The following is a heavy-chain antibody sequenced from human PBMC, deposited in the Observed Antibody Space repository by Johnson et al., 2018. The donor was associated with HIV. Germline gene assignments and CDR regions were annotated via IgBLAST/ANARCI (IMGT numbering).Heavy chain of an antibody. V-gene: IGHV3-30*02. Sequence: QMQPVESGGGVVQPGGSLRLSCAASGFTFSSYGMHWVRQAPGKGLEWVAFTRYDGSNKYYADSVKGRFTISRDNSKNTLYLQMNSLRAEDTAVYYCAKDRTGFDAFDIWGQGTMVTVSS. CDR3: AKDRTGFDAFDI. CDR2: TRYDGSNK. J-gene: IGHJ3*02. CDR1: GFTFSSYG. D-gene: IGHD1-1*01.